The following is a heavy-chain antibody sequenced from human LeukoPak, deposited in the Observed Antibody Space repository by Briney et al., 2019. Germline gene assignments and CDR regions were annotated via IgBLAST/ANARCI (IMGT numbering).Heavy chain of an antibody. J-gene: IGHJ4*02. Sequence: GGSLRLSCAASEFTFSSYGMSWVRQAPGKGLEWVSGISGSGGSTYYADSVKGRFTISRDNSKNTLYLQMKSLRAEDTAVYYCAKANRFVGVVVYFDYWGQGTLVTVSS. CDR3: AKANRFVGVVVYFDY. V-gene: IGHV3-23*01. D-gene: IGHD3-3*01. CDR2: ISGSGGST. CDR1: EFTFSSYG.